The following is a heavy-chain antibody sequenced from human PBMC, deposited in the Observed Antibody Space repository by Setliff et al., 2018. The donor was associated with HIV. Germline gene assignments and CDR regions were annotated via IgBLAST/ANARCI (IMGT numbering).Heavy chain of an antibody. CDR3: ARRLAIGHWYFDI. CDR1: GGPMRSSSYY. CDR2: IYYTGST. V-gene: IGHV4-39*01. Sequence: SETLSLTCSVSGGPMRSSSYYWGWIRQPPRKGLEWIGSIYYTGSTYSNPSLKSRLTISEDASKSQFSLTLRSVTAANTAVYYCARRLAIGHWYFDIWGRGTLVTVSS. J-gene: IGHJ2*01.